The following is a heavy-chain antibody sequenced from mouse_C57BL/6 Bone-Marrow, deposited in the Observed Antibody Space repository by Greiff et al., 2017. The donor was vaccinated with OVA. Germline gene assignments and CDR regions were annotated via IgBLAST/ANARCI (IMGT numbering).Heavy chain of an antibody. CDR2: ILPGSGST. D-gene: IGHD1-1*01. V-gene: IGHV1-9*01. CDR3: ARELSYGSSGAWFAY. CDR1: GYTFTGYW. Sequence: VQLQQSGAELMKPGASVKLSCKATGYTFTGYWIEWVKQRPGHGLEWIGEILPGSGSTNYNEKFKGKATFTADTSTNTAYMQLSSLTTEDSAIYYWARELSYGSSGAWFAYWGQGTLVTVSA. J-gene: IGHJ3*01.